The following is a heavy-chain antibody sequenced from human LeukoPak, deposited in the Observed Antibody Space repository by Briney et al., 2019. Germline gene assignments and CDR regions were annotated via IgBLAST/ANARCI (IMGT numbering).Heavy chain of an antibody. V-gene: IGHV4-4*07. Sequence: SETLSLTCTVSGGSISSYYWSWIRQPAGKGLEWIGRIYTSRSTNYNPSLKSRVTMSVDTSKNQFSLQLNSVTPEDTAVYYCARDQDYSHGWYSIDYWGQGTLVTVSS. CDR2: IYTSRST. J-gene: IGHJ4*02. CDR1: GGSISSYY. D-gene: IGHD6-19*01. CDR3: ARDQDYSHGWYSIDY.